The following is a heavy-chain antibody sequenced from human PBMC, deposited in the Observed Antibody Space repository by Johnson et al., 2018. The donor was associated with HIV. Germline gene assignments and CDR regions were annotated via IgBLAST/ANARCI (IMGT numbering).Heavy chain of an antibody. CDR2: ISYDGSSE. D-gene: IGHD1-26*01. Sequence: QVQLVESGGVVVQPGRSLRLSCAASGFTFSSYGMHWVRQAPGKGLEWVAIISYDGSSEYYADSVKGRFTISRDNSKNTLYLQVNSLRAEDTAVYYCARGVGATVRYDAFDIWGQGTMVTVSS. J-gene: IGHJ3*02. V-gene: IGHV3-30*03. CDR1: GFTFSSYG. CDR3: ARGVGATVRYDAFDI.